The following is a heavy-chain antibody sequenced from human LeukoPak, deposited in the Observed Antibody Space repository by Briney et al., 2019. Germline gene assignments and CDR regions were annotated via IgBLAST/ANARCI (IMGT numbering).Heavy chain of an antibody. D-gene: IGHD3-16*02. V-gene: IGHV4-34*01. CDR3: ARVSEIMISFGGVISYFDN. Sequence: PSETLSLTCSLYGGSFNDYYWSWIRQPPGKGLEWIGEINHSGGTNYNPSLWSRLTISIDPSKHQFSLQVTSVTAADTGVYFCARVSEIMISFGGVISYFDNWGQGALVTVSS. CDR2: INHSGGT. CDR1: GGSFNDYY. J-gene: IGHJ4*02.